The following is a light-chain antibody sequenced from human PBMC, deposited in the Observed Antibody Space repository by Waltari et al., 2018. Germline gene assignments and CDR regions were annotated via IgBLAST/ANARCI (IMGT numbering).Light chain of an antibody. Sequence: QSALTQPPSASGSPGQSVTISCTGTSSDVGGYNYVSWYQQHPGKAPKLMIYEVSNRPSGVPDRFSGPTSGNTASLTVSGLQAEDEADYYCSSYAGSNNLVFGGGTKLTVL. CDR1: SSDVGGYNY. J-gene: IGLJ2*01. CDR3: SSYAGSNNLV. V-gene: IGLV2-8*01. CDR2: EVS.